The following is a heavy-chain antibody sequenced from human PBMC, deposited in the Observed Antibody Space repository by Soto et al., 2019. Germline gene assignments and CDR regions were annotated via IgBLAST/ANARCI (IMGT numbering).Heavy chain of an antibody. Sequence: PSETLSLTCGLSDGSFRGHYWSWIRQPPGKGLEWIAEINHSGFTNYNPSLKSRVTISRDTSTNQISLKLTSLTAADSALYYCARATVKVGATLFDFWGQGTQVTVS. CDR1: DGSFRGHY. V-gene: IGHV4-34*01. J-gene: IGHJ4*02. D-gene: IGHD1-26*01. CDR2: INHSGFT. CDR3: ARATVKVGATLFDF.